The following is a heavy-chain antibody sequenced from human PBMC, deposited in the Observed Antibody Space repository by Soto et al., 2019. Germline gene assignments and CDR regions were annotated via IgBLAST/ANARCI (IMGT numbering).Heavy chain of an antibody. Sequence: VKVSCKASGGTFSSDAISWVRQAPGQGLEWMGGIIPIFGTANYAQKFQGRVTMTRNTSISTAYMELSSLRSEDTAVYYCARSGGSGYCTNGVCEGVAWFDPWGQGTLVTVSS. CDR1: GGTFSSDA. D-gene: IGHD2-8*01. CDR2: IIPIFGTA. V-gene: IGHV1-69*05. CDR3: ARSGGSGYCTNGVCEGVAWFDP. J-gene: IGHJ5*02.